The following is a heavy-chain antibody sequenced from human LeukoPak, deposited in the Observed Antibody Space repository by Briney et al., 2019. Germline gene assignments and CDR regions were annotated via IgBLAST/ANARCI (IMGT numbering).Heavy chain of an antibody. CDR3: ARELLEGLDP. D-gene: IGHD1-1*01. Sequence: GGSLRLSCAASGFTFSSYAMHWVRQAPGKGLEWVAVISYDGSNKYYADSVKGRFTISRDNSKNTLYLQMNSLRAEDTAVYYCARELLEGLDPWGQGTLVTVSS. J-gene: IGHJ5*02. V-gene: IGHV3-30-3*01. CDR2: ISYDGSNK. CDR1: GFTFSSYA.